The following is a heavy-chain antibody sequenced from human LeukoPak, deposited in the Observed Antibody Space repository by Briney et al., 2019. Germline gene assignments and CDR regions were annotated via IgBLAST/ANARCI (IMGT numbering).Heavy chain of an antibody. CDR3: ARDPYYYDSSGYYSDWFDP. CDR1: GYTLTGYY. Sequence: ASVKASCKASGYTLTGYYMHWVRQAPGQGLEWMGWINPNSGGTNYAQKFQGRVTMTRDTSISTAYMELSRLRSDDTAVYYCARDPYYYDSSGYYSDWFDPWGQGTLVTVSS. V-gene: IGHV1-2*02. CDR2: INPNSGGT. J-gene: IGHJ5*02. D-gene: IGHD3-22*01.